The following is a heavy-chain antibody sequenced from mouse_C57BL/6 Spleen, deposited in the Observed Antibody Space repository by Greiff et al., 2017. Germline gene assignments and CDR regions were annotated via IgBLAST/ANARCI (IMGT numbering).Heavy chain of an antibody. J-gene: IGHJ4*01. Sequence: VQLQQSGTVLARPGASVKMSCKTSGYTFTSYWMHWVKQRPRQGLEWIGAIYPGNSDTSYNQKFKGKAKLTAVTSASTAYMELSSLTNEDSAVYYCTRGGYYYGSSYEDAMDYWGQGTSVTVSS. D-gene: IGHD1-1*01. CDR1: GYTFTSYW. CDR2: IYPGNSDT. CDR3: TRGGYYYGSSYEDAMDY. V-gene: IGHV1-5*01.